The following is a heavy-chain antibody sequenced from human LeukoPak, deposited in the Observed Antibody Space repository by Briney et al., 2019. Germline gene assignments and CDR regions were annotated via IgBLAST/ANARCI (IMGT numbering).Heavy chain of an antibody. J-gene: IGHJ4*02. CDR1: GASFNDYY. D-gene: IGHD2-2*01. Sequence: SETLSLTCAVYGASFNDYYWTWIRQPPGKGLEWIGEINHSGSANYNPSLKSRVTISVDTSKNQFSLRLSSVTAADTAVYYCAKIYCSSITCYVDFWGLGTLVTVSS. CDR3: AKIYCSSITCYVDF. V-gene: IGHV4-34*01. CDR2: INHSGSA.